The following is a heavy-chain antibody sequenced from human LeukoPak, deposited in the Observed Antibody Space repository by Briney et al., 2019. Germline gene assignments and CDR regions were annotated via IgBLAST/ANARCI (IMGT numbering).Heavy chain of an antibody. D-gene: IGHD2-15*01. CDR3: ARSLEVVVAATPVNWFDP. CDR2: INPNSGGT. V-gene: IGHV1-2*02. CDR1: GYTFTGYY. J-gene: IGHJ5*02. Sequence: ASVKVSCKASGYTFTGYYMHWVRQAPGQGLEWMGWINPNSGGTNYAQKFQGRVTMTRDTSISTAYMELSRLRSDDTAVYYCARSLEVVVAATPVNWFDPWGQGTLVTVSS.